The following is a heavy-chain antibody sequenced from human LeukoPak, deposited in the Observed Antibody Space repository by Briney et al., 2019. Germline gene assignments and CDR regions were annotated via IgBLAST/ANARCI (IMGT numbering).Heavy chain of an antibody. Sequence: PGGSLRLSCAASGFTFSSYSMNWVRQAPGKGLEWVSYISSSSSTIYYADSVKGRFTISRDNSKNTLYLQMNSLRAEDTAVYYCAREATVYYYDSSGQDYWGQGTLVTVSS. CDR1: GFTFSSYS. J-gene: IGHJ4*02. CDR3: AREATVYYYDSSGQDY. D-gene: IGHD3-22*01. CDR2: ISSSSSTI. V-gene: IGHV3-48*01.